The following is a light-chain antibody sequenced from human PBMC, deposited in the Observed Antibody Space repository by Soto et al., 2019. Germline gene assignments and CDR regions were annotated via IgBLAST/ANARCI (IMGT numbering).Light chain of an antibody. J-gene: IGLJ1*01. CDR2: EVN. Sequence: SVLTNPPSVSGFPGQSVTVSCTGTSGEVGGYNFVCWYQQYPGQAPKLMIYEVNNRLSGVSNRFSGSKSGTTAPLTISGLQAEDEADYYCSPHTNSNPVYVFGAGTKVIV. V-gene: IGLV2-14*01. CDR1: SGEVGGYNF. CDR3: SPHTNSNPVYV.